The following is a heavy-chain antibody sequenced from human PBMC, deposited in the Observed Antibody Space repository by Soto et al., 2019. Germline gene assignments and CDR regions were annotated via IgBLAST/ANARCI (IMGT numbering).Heavy chain of an antibody. J-gene: IGHJ4*02. CDR1: RGSFSNFG. CDR3: AREGSGYNF. CDR2: IVPVFGRP. V-gene: IGHV1-69*13. Sequence: ASGKVSYRASRGSFSNFGISWVRQAPGQGLEWMGGIVPVFGRPNYAQRFRGRLTITADESTSTGYMELISLRSDDTAVYYCAREGSGYNFWGQGTQVPVSS. D-gene: IGHD5-12*01.